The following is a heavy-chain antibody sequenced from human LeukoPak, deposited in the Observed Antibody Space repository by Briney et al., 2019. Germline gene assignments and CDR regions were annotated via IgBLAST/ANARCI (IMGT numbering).Heavy chain of an antibody. Sequence: GGSLRLSCAASGSTVSSNFMSWVRQAPGKGLEWVSVIYSGGRTYYADSVKGRLTISRDNSKNTLDLQMNSLRAEDTAVYYCARSIAARYFDYWGQGTLVTVSS. D-gene: IGHD6-6*01. CDR1: GSTVSSNF. V-gene: IGHV3-66*01. CDR3: ARSIAARYFDY. J-gene: IGHJ4*02. CDR2: IYSGGRT.